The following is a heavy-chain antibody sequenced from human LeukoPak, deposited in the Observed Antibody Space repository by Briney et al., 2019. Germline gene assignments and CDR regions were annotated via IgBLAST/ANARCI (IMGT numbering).Heavy chain of an antibody. D-gene: IGHD4-11*01. CDR2: MNPNSGNT. CDR1: GYTFTNYD. Sequence: GASVKVSCKTSGYTFTNYDINWVRQATGQGLEWMGWMNPNSGNTGYAQKFQGRVTITRDTSISTAYMELSSLRSEDTAVYYCTRDSDYSNYDWGQGTLVAVSS. V-gene: IGHV1-8*03. J-gene: IGHJ4*02. CDR3: TRDSDYSNYD.